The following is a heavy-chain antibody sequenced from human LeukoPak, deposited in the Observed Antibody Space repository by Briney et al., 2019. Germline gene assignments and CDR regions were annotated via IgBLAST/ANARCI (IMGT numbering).Heavy chain of an antibody. CDR3: ARHNRPAVGWFDP. Sequence: SETLSLTCSVSGGSIISASTTYYWGWIRQPRGKGLEWIGSMYYSGSSYYNPSLKSRVTISVDTSKNQFSLKLTSVTAADTAVYYCARHNRPAVGWFDPWGQGTLVTVSS. CDR1: GGSIISASTTYY. CDR2: MYYSGSS. V-gene: IGHV4-39*01. J-gene: IGHJ5*02.